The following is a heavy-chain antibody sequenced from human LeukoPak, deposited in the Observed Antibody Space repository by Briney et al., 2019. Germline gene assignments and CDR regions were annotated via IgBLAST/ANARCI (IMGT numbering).Heavy chain of an antibody. CDR3: ARPLLSSSWLVY. CDR1: GFTFRSYS. Sequence: GGSLRLSCAASGFTFRSYSMNWVRQAPGKGLEWVSAIDPSSTYIYYADSVKGRFTVSRDNAENSLYLQMNSLRVEDTAVYYCARPLLSSSWLVYWGQGALVTVSS. J-gene: IGHJ4*02. V-gene: IGHV3-21*01. D-gene: IGHD6-13*01. CDR2: IDPSSTYI.